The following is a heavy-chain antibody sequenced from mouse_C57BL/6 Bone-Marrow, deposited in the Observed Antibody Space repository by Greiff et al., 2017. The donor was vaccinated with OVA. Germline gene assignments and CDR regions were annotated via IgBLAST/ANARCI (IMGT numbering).Heavy chain of an antibody. CDR3: AREIDSSGYGFAY. D-gene: IGHD3-2*01. J-gene: IGHJ3*01. V-gene: IGHV1-15*01. CDR1: GYTFTDYE. CDR2: IDPETGGT. Sequence: QVQLKESGAELVRPGASVTLSCKASGYTFTDYEMHWVKQTPVHGLEWIGAIDPETGGTAYNQKFKGKAILTADKSSSTAYMQLSSLTSEDSAVYCCAREIDSSGYGFAYWGQGTLVTVSA.